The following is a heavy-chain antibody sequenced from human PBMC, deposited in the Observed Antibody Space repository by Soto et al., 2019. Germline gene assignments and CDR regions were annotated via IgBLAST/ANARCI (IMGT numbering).Heavy chain of an antibody. Sequence: QITLKESGPTLVKPAQTLALTCTFSGFSLTTDGEGVGWVRQPPGEALEWLALIYWDDDERYSPSLKTRLTITKDPSTNQVVLIMTNVDPVDTATYDCAHSRNLITEDAQVGDFDYWGQGTLVTVSS. J-gene: IGHJ4*02. CDR2: IYWDDDE. CDR3: AHSRNLITEDAQVGDFDY. D-gene: IGHD3-10*01. CDR1: GFSLTTDGEG. V-gene: IGHV2-5*02.